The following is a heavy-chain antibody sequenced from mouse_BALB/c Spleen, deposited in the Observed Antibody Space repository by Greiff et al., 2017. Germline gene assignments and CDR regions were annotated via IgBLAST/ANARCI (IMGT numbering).Heavy chain of an antibody. CDR1: GFAFSSYD. V-gene: IGHV5-12-1*01. Sequence: EVKVEESGGGLVKPGGSLKLSCAASGFAFSSYDMSWVRQTPEKRLEWVAYISSGGGSTYYPDTVKGRFTISRDNAKNTLYLQMSSLKSEDTAMYYCARHNYYGTFDYWGQGTTLTVSS. J-gene: IGHJ2*01. CDR2: ISSGGGST. D-gene: IGHD1-1*01. CDR3: ARHNYYGTFDY.